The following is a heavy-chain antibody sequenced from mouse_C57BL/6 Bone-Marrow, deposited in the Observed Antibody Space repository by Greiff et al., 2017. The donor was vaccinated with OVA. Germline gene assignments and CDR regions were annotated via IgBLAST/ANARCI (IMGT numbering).Heavy chain of an antibody. D-gene: IGHD2-4*01. V-gene: IGHV1-76*01. CDR1: GYTFTDYY. CDR2: IYSGSGNT. CDR3: ARPFYYDYGAWFAY. Sequence: VQLQQSGAELVRPGASVKLSCKASGYTFTDYYINWVKQRPGLGLEWIARIYSGSGNTYYNEKFKGKATLTAEKSSSTAYMQLSSLTSEDSAVYFCARPFYYDYGAWFAYWGQGTLVTVSA. J-gene: IGHJ3*01.